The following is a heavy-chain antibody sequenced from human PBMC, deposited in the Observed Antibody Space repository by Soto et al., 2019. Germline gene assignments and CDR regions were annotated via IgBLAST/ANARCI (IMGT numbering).Heavy chain of an antibody. CDR3: ARVVPGAEAWLGT. Sequence: ASLKVSCNASGYTFSNYGITRMRQAPGQPLEWLGWISLYSDGTNYAQKFQGRVSMTTDTSTTTAYMELRSLRSDDTAIYYCARVVPGAEAWLGTWSHGPLVTVSS. D-gene: IGHD2-2*01. V-gene: IGHV1-18*01. J-gene: IGHJ5*01. CDR1: GYTFSNYG. CDR2: ISLYSDGT.